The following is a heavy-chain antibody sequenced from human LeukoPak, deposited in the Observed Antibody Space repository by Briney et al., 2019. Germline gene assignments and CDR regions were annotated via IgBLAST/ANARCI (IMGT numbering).Heavy chain of an antibody. CDR3: ARDRGPSDY. CDR1: GFTFSDYW. CDR2: IKQDGREK. J-gene: IGHJ4*02. V-gene: IGHV3-7*01. Sequence: GGSLRLSCAASGFTFSDYWMSWVRQAPGKGLEWVANIKQDGREKYYVDSVKGRFTISRDNAKNSLYLQMNSLRAEDTAVYYCARDRGPSDYWGQGTLVTVSS. D-gene: IGHD3-10*01.